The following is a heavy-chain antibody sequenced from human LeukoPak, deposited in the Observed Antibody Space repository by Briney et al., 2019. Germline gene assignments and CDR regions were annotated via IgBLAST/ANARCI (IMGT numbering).Heavy chain of an antibody. D-gene: IGHD3-9*01. Sequence: PGGSLRLSCAASGFTFSSYAMSWVRQAPGEGLEWVSAISGSGGSTYYADSVKGRFTISRDNSKTTLYLQMNSLRAEDTAVYYCAKDRRYFDWLLSPTGYNWFDPWGQGTLVTVSS. CDR1: GFTFSSYA. CDR3: AKDRRYFDWLLSPTGYNWFDP. V-gene: IGHV3-23*01. J-gene: IGHJ5*02. CDR2: ISGSGGST.